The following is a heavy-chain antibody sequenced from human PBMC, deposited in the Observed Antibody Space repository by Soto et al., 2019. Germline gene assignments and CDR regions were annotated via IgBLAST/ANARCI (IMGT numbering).Heavy chain of an antibody. CDR3: ARTDTAIARGYYGMDV. D-gene: IGHD5-18*01. V-gene: IGHV4-59*08. CDR2: IYYSGST. J-gene: IGHJ6*02. CDR1: GGSISSYY. Sequence: PSETLSLTCTVSGGSISSYYWSWIRQPPGKGLEWIGYIYYSGSTNYNPSLKSRVTISVDTSKNQFSLKLSSVTAADTAVYYRARTDTAIARGYYGMDVWGQGTTVTVSS.